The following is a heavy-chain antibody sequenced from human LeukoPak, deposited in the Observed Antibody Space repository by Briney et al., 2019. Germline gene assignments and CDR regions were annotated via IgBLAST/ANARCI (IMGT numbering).Heavy chain of an antibody. CDR2: ISGSGGST. CDR1: GFTFSSYG. D-gene: IGHD3-10*01. J-gene: IGHJ4*02. V-gene: IGHV3-23*01. Sequence: GGSLRLSCAASGFTFSSYGMSWVRQAPGKGLEWVSAISGSGGSTYYADSVKGRFTISRDNSKNTLYLQMNSLRAEDTAVYYCAKINGSGSYYNIWGQGTLVTVSS. CDR3: AKINGSGSYYNI.